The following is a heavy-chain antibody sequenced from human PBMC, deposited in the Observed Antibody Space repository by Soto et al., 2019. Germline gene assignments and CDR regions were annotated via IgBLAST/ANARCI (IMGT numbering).Heavy chain of an antibody. CDR3: VGQGTTVITQAYFDY. CDR1: GGSVTNSSYY. Sequence: SETLSLTCSVSGGSVTNSSYYWGWIRQSPGKGLEWIGSVYYRGRGYSKSSVKSRVTRSVDTSKNQFSLNLNSVTASDTAVYFCVGQGTTVITQAYFDYWGRGPLVTVSS. CDR2: VYYRGRG. J-gene: IGHJ4*02. D-gene: IGHD4-4*01. V-gene: IGHV4-39*01.